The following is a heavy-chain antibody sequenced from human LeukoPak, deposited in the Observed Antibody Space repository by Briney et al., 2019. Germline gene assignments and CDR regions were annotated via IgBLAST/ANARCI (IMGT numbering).Heavy chain of an antibody. Sequence: GGSLRLSCAASGYSFTSYWIGWVRQMPGKGLEWMGIIYPGDSDTRYSPSFQGQVTISADKSISTAYLQWSSLMASDTAMYYCARLVEGDLGDYWGQGTLVTVSS. D-gene: IGHD2-21*02. CDR1: GYSFTSYW. CDR3: ARLVEGDLGDY. J-gene: IGHJ4*02. CDR2: IYPGDSDT. V-gene: IGHV5-51*01.